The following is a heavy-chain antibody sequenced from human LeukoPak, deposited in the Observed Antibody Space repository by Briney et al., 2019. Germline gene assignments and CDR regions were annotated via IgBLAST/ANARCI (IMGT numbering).Heavy chain of an antibody. Sequence: EGSLRLSCAASGFTFSSSAMSWVRQAPGKGLEWVSAISNNGGYTYYADSVQGRFTISRDNSKSTLCLQMNSLRAEDTAVYYCAKQLGYCSDGSCYFPYWGQGTLVTVSS. V-gene: IGHV3-23*01. CDR1: GFTFSSSA. CDR2: ISNNGGYT. CDR3: AKQLGYCSDGSCYFPY. D-gene: IGHD2-15*01. J-gene: IGHJ4*02.